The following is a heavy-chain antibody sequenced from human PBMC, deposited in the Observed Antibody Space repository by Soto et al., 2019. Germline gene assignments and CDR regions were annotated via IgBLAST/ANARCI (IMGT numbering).Heavy chain of an antibody. D-gene: IGHD4-4*01. CDR1: GGTFSSYT. CDR2: IIPILGIA. V-gene: IGHV1-69*02. CDR3: ASAFDSTVTSYYYYYMDV. J-gene: IGHJ6*03. Sequence: SVKVSCKASGGTFSSYTISWVRQAPGQGLEWMGRIIPILGIANYAQKFQGRVTITADKSTSTAYMELSSLRSEDTAVYYCASAFDSTVTSYYYYYMDVWGKGTTVTVSS.